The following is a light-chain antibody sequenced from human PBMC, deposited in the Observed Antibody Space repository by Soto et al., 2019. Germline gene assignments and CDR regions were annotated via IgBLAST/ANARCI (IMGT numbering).Light chain of an antibody. CDR1: QSLLHRSGRNY. Sequence: EIVMTQSPLSLPVTPGEPASISCRSSQSLLHRSGRNYLAWYLQKPGQYPQLLMYLGYNRAAGVPDRFSGSGSGTDFTLRISRVEVDDVGMYYCMQGLQTPLPFGGGTRVEIK. CDR3: MQGLQTPLP. J-gene: IGKJ4*01. V-gene: IGKV2-28*01. CDR2: LGY.